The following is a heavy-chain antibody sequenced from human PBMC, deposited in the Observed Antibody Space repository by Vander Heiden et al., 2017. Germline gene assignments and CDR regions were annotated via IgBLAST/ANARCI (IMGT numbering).Heavy chain of an antibody. CDR2: SGTAGDT. CDR1: GFTFSSYD. Sequence: EVQLVESGRGLVQPGGSLRLTCAASGFTFSSYDMHWDRQATGKGLEWVPASGTAGDTYYPGSVKGRFTISRENAKNSLYLQMNSLRAGDTAVYYCARAGGSYYFDYWGQGTLVTVSS. V-gene: IGHV3-13*01. J-gene: IGHJ4*02. D-gene: IGHD1-26*01. CDR3: ARAGGSYYFDY.